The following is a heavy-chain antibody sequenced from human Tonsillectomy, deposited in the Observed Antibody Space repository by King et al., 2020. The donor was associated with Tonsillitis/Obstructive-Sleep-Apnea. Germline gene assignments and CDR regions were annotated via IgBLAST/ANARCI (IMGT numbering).Heavy chain of an antibody. CDR2: IKQDGSEK. V-gene: IGHV3-7*01. Sequence: VQLVESGGGLVQPGGSLRLSCAASGFTFSSYWMSWVRQAPGKGLEWVANIKQDGSEKYYVDSVKGRFTISRDNAKNSLYLQMNSLRAEDTAVYYCARDGCSSTSCYYYYMDVWGKGTTVTVSS. J-gene: IGHJ6*03. CDR3: ARDGCSSTSCYYYYMDV. CDR1: GFTFSSYW. D-gene: IGHD2-2*01.